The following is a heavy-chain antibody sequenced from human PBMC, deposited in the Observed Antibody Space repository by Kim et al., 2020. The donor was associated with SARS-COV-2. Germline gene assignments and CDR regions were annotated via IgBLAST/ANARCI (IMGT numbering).Heavy chain of an antibody. D-gene: IGHD2-8*01. V-gene: IGHV4-59*08. CDR3: ARQGAYDAKWFDP. J-gene: IGHJ5*02. CDR1: GGSISSYY. CDR2: IYYSGST. Sequence: SETLSLTCTVSGGSISSYYWSWIRRPPGKGLEWIGYIYYSGSTNYNPSLKSRVTISVDTSKNQFSLKLTSATAADTAVYYCARQGAYDAKWFDPWGQGTLVTVSS.